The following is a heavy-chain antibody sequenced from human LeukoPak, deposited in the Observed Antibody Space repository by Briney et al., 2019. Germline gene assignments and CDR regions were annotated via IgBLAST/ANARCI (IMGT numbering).Heavy chain of an antibody. D-gene: IGHD2-15*01. J-gene: IGHJ4*02. CDR3: AREWLSSGDSHYSH. V-gene: IGHV1-69*06. CDR1: GGTFNSYA. CDR2: IIPIFGTA. Sequence: GASVKVSCKASGGTFNSYAISWVRQAPGQGLEWMGGIIPIFGTANYARKFRGRVTLTADKSTRTAYMELSSLRSDDTALYYCAREWLSSGDSHYSHWGQGTLVTVSS.